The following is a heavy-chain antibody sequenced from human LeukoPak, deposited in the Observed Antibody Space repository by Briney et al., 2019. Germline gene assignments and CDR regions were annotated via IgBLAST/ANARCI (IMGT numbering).Heavy chain of an antibody. Sequence: PGGSLRLSCAASGFTFSSYGMHWVRQAPGKGLEWVAFIRYDGSNKYYADSVKGRFTISRDNSKNTLYLQMNSLRAEDTAVYYCAKGLGILSIAARYFDYWGQGTLVTVSS. J-gene: IGHJ4*02. CDR2: IRYDGSNK. D-gene: IGHD6-6*01. V-gene: IGHV3-30*02. CDR1: GFTFSSYG. CDR3: AKGLGILSIAARYFDY.